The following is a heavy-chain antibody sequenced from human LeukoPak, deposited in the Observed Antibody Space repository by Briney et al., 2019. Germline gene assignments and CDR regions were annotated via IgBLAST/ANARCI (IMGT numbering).Heavy chain of an antibody. V-gene: IGHV4-31*03. Sequence: LQTLSLTCTVSGVSISSGGYYWSWIRQHPGKGLEWIGYIYYSGSTYYNPSLKSRVTISVDTSKNQFSLKLSSVTAADTAVYYCAREITTVTTRYGMDVWGKGTTVTVSS. CDR1: GVSISSGGYY. CDR2: IYYSGST. J-gene: IGHJ6*04. D-gene: IGHD4-17*01. CDR3: AREITTVTTRYGMDV.